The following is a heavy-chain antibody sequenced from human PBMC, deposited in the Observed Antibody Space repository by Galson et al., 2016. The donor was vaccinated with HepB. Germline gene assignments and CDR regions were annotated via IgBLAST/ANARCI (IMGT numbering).Heavy chain of an antibody. CDR1: GFTLSNYA. CDR3: AKGLSPYYGGPEY. Sequence: SLRLSCAASGFTLSNYAMTWVRQTPGKGLEWVSTIRDSGDITYYADSVKGRFILSRDNSKSTLYLQMNSLKTEDTAMYYCAKGLSPYYGGPEYWGQGTLVTVSS. D-gene: IGHD2-21*01. CDR2: IRDSGDIT. V-gene: IGHV3-23*01. J-gene: IGHJ4*02.